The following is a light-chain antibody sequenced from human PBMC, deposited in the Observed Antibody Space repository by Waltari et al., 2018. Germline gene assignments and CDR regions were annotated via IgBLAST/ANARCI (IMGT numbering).Light chain of an antibody. CDR1: ALAQQY. V-gene: IGLV3-25*03. CDR2: KDN. J-gene: IGLJ2*01. CDR3: QSEVNSRTYAIL. Sequence: SYELTQPPSVSVSPGQTARITCSGAALAQQYADWYQQKPGQAPMLLIYKDNERPSGIPERFSGSSSGTTVTLTISGVQAEDEADYYCQSEVNSRTYAILFGGGTKVTVL.